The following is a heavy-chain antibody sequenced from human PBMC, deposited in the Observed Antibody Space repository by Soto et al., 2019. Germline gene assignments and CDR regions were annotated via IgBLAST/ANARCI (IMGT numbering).Heavy chain of an antibody. CDR3: AKSGGGYNLNWFDP. D-gene: IGHD5-12*01. V-gene: IGHV1-18*01. Sequence: VKVFCKDVCCAFTSNGISWVRQAPGQGLEWMGWISAYNGNTNYAQKLQGRVTMTTDTSTSTAYMELRSLRSDDTAVYYCAKSGGGYNLNWFDPWGQGTLVTVSS. CDR2: ISAYNGNT. J-gene: IGHJ5*02. CDR1: CCAFTSNG.